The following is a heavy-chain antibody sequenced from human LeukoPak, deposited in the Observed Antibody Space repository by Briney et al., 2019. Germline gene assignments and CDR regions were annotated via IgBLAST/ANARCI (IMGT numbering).Heavy chain of an antibody. J-gene: IGHJ5*02. CDR2: INPNSGGT. V-gene: IGHV1-2*02. CDR1: GYTFTGYY. D-gene: IGHD2-15*01. Sequence: GASVKVPCKASGYTFTGYYMHWVRQAPGQGLEWMGWINPNSGGTNYAQKFQGRVTMTRDTSISTAYMELSRLRSDDTAVYYCARDFVVVVAATRRARNNWFDPWGQGTLVTVSS. CDR3: ARDFVVVVAATRRARNNWFDP.